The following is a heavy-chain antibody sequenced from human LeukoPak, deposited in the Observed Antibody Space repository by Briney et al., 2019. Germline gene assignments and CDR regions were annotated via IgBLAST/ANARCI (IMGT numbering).Heavy chain of an antibody. CDR2: ISSNGRYI. Sequence: GGSLRLSCAASGFDFSDYTINWVRQAPGKGLEWVSSISSNGRYIYYADSEKGRLTISRDNAKNSVYLQMNSLRAEDTAVYYCARDGMGSYDYWGQGTLVTVSS. CDR3: ARDGMGSYDY. V-gene: IGHV3-21*01. D-gene: IGHD3-10*01. CDR1: GFDFSDYT. J-gene: IGHJ4*02.